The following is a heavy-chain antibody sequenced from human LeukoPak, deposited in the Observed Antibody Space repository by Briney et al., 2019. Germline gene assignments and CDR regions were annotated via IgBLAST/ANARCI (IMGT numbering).Heavy chain of an antibody. Sequence: ASVKVSCKASGYTFTSYYMHWVRQAPGQGVECMGIINPSGGSKSYAQKVQGRVTMTRETSTSTVYMELSSLRSEDTAVYYWARGIVGATPAFDSWGQGTMVTVSS. V-gene: IGHV1-46*03. CDR2: INPSGGSK. CDR3: ARGIVGATPAFDS. D-gene: IGHD1-26*01. CDR1: GYTFTSYY. J-gene: IGHJ3*02.